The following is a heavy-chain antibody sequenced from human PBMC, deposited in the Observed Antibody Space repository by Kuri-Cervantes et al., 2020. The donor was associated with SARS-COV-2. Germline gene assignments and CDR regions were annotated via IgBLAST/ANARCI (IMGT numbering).Heavy chain of an antibody. CDR3: ARDRGSEYSSSALFDY. J-gene: IGHJ4*02. CDR2: IIPIFGTA. D-gene: IGHD6-6*01. CDR1: GGTFSSYA. Sequence: SVKVSCKASGGTFSSYAISWVRQAPGQGLEWMGGIIPIFGTANYARKFQGRVTITADESTSTAYMELSSLRSEDTAVYYCARDRGSEYSSSALFDYWGQGTLVTVSS. V-gene: IGHV1-69*13.